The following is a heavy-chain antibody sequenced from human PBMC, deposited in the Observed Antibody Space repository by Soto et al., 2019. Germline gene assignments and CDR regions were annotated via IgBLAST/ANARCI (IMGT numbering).Heavy chain of an antibody. V-gene: IGHV4-4*02. CDR1: GVSISSHDW. D-gene: IGHD6-13*01. CDR2: SHQSGNT. J-gene: IGHJ4*02. CDR3: APRDSSRFY. Sequence: QVQLQESGPGLVKPSGTLSLTCAVSGVSISSHDWWTWVRRPPGKGLEWIGESHQSGNTNYNSSLESRVTISVDKSTIQFSLKLTSVTVAATAFYSCAPRDSSRFYWGQGTLVTVSS.